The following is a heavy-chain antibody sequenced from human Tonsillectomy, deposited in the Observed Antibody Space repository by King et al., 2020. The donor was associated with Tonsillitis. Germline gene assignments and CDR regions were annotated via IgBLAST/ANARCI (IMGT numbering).Heavy chain of an antibody. CDR1: GFTFSSYG. Sequence: VQLVQSGGGVVQPGRSLRLSCADSGFTFSSYGMHWVRQTPGKGLEWVTAISFDGGNKYSSDSVKGRFTFSRDNSKNTMYLQMSSLRPEDTAVYYCTKVRTTPYYYDTSGYSYDAFDIWGQGTMVTVSS. V-gene: IGHV3-30*18. CDR3: TKVRTTPYYYDTSGYSYDAFDI. D-gene: IGHD3-22*01. J-gene: IGHJ3*02. CDR2: ISFDGGNK.